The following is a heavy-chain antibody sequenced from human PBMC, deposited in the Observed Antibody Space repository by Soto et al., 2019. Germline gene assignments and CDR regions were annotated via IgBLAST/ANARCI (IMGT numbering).Heavy chain of an antibody. D-gene: IGHD2-15*01. CDR3: TRRYGGTFDY. Sequence: QVQLQESGPGLVKPSETLSLTCTVSGGSISSYYWCWIRQPPGKGLEWIGYIYYSGSTNYNPSLKSRVTISVDPSKIQFSLKLSSVTAADTAVYYCTRRYGGTFDYWGQGTLVTVSS. CDR1: GGSISSYY. V-gene: IGHV4-59*08. J-gene: IGHJ4*02. CDR2: IYYSGST.